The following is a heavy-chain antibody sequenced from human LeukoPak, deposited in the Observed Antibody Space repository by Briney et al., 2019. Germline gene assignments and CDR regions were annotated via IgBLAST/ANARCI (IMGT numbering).Heavy chain of an antibody. V-gene: IGHV4-59*08. CDR3: ARHSKYYDSSGHYSLDY. Sequence: SETLSLTCTVSGGSISSYYWSWIRQPPGKGLEWIGYIYYSGSTNYNPSLKSRVTISVDTSKNQFSLKLSSVTAADTAVYYCARHSKYYDSSGHYSLDYWGQGTLVTVSS. D-gene: IGHD3-22*01. J-gene: IGHJ4*02. CDR1: GGSISSYY. CDR2: IYYSGST.